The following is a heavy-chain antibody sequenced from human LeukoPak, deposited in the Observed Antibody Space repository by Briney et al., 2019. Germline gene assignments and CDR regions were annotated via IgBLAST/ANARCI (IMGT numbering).Heavy chain of an antibody. D-gene: IGHD5-12*01. Sequence: TGGSLRLSCAASGFTFSSYSMNWVRQAPGKGLEWVSSISSSSSYIYYADSVKGRFTISRDNAKNAVYLEMNSLRAEDTAVYYCARSGRGYDDAFDIWGQGTMVTVSS. J-gene: IGHJ3*02. CDR3: ARSGRGYDDAFDI. CDR1: GFTFSSYS. V-gene: IGHV3-21*01. CDR2: ISSSSSYI.